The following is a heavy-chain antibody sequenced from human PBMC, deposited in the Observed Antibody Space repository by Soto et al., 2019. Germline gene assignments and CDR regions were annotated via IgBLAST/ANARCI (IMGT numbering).Heavy chain of an antibody. CDR2: VYSSGRT. Sequence: QLQLQESGPGLVKPSETLSLTCTVSGGSISSSSYYWGWIRQPPGKGLEWIGSVYSSGRTYYNPSLMHRRTIPVASSKIPCAMKLGSVTASDPAVYYCASLGCRRGSCYFGYWGKGTLVTVSS. D-gene: IGHD2-15*01. V-gene: IGHV4-39*01. J-gene: IGHJ4*02. CDR3: ASLGCRRGSCYFGY. CDR1: GGSISSSSYY.